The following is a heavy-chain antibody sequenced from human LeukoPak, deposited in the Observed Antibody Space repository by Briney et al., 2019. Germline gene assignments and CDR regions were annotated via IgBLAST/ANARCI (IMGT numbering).Heavy chain of an antibody. CDR2: ISGSGSST. V-gene: IGHV3-23*01. J-gene: IGHJ2*01. CDR3: AKVQLYDILAGYYWYFDV. Sequence: GGSLRLSCAASGFTFNNYAMSWVRQAPGKGLKWVSSISGSGSSTHHVDSVKGRITISGDNSKNTLYLQMNSLRAEDTAVYYCAKVQLYDILAGYYWYFDVWGRGALVTVSS. CDR1: GFTFNNYA. D-gene: IGHD3-9*01.